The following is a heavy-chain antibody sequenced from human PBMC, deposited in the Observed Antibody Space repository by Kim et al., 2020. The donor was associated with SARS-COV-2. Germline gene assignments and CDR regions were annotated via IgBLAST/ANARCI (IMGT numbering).Heavy chain of an antibody. J-gene: IGHJ5*02. CDR1: GYTFTSYD. D-gene: IGHD1-26*01. CDR2: MNPNTGYT. Sequence: ASVKVSCKTSGYTFTSYDINWVRQATGQGLEWMGWMNPNTGYTSYVQKFQGRVTMTANTSISTAYMELSSLRSEDTAVYYCARSWVIVGANSWFDPWGQGTLVTVSS. CDR3: ARSWVIVGANSWFDP. V-gene: IGHV1-8*01.